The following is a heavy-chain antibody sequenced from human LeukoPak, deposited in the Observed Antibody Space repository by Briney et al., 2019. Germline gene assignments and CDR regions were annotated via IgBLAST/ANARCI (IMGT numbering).Heavy chain of an antibody. CDR3: ARDQVIDFWSGYYREDYYYYYMDV. CDR1: GYSLSDNY. D-gene: IGHD3-3*01. V-gene: IGHV1-2*02. Sequence: ASVRVSCKASGYSLSDNYLHWVRQAPGQRLEWMAWINPRNGETKFAPRFQGRVTLTRDTSISTAYMELSRLRSDDTAVYYCARDQVIDFWSGYYREDYYYYYMDVWGKGTTVTISS. J-gene: IGHJ6*03. CDR2: INPRNGET.